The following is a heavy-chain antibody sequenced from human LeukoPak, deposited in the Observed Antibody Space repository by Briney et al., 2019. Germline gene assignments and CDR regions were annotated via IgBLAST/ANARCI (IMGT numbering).Heavy chain of an antibody. Sequence: SETLSLTCTVSGGSISTYYWSWLRQPPGKGLEWIGYIYYSGSTNYNPSLKSRVTISVDTSKNQFSLRLSSVTAADTAVYYCARHPSRWGPVGYFDLWGRGTLVTVSS. CDR2: IYYSGST. D-gene: IGHD7-27*01. V-gene: IGHV4-59*08. CDR3: ARHPSRWGPVGYFDL. CDR1: GGSISTYY. J-gene: IGHJ2*01.